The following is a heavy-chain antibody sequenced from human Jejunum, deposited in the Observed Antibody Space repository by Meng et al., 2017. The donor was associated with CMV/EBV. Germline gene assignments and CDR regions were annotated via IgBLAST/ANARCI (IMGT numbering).Heavy chain of an antibody. CDR1: FSNYG. CDR3: AKGHYDSWSGYHGIDY. V-gene: IGHV3-30*02. Sequence: FSNYGIHWVRQAEGKGLEWVAFIRYDATNKKYEESVKGRFTISRDNSKNTVYLQMNSLRAEDTAVYYCAKGHYDSWSGYHGIDYWGQGTLVTVSS. D-gene: IGHD3-3*01. CDR2: IRYDATNK. J-gene: IGHJ4*02.